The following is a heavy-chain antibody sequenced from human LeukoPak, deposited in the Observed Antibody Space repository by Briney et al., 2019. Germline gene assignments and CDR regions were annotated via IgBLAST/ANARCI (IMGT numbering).Heavy chain of an antibody. CDR1: GFTFTSSA. CDR2: IVVGSGNT. D-gene: IGHD2-8*01. V-gene: IGHV1-58*01. CDR3: AASPNSWYYYYYMDV. Sequence: VASVKVSCKASGFTFTSSAVQWVRQARGQRLEWIGWIVVGSGNTNYAQKFQERVTITRDMSTSTAYMELSSLRSEDTAVYYCAASPNSWYYYYYMDVWGKGTTVTVSS. J-gene: IGHJ6*03.